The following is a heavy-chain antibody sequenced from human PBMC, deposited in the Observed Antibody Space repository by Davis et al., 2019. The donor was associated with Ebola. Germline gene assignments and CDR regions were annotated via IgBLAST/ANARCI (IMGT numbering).Heavy chain of an antibody. CDR1: GFTFSISG. Sequence: GESLKISCAASGFTFSISGMHWVRQAPGKGLEWVAFIRSDGSVKYYADSLKGRFTISRDYSKNTLSLQMNSLRAEDTALYYCAKADPQQYFDYWGQGTLVTVSS. V-gene: IGHV3-30*02. CDR3: AKADPQQYFDY. J-gene: IGHJ4*02. CDR2: IRSDGSVK.